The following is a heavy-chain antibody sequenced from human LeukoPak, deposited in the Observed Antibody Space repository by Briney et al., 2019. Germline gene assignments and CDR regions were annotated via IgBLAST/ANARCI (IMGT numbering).Heavy chain of an antibody. D-gene: IGHD3-22*01. CDR1: GASISSSIHY. V-gene: IGHV4-61*02. CDR3: ARGRDRRGYQFKGFDY. Sequence: SETLSLTCAVSGASISSSIHYWGWVRQPPGKGLEWIGRIWPDGGTGGRTTYKSSLESRVTISLDTSKNQFSLRLTSVTAADTAVYYCARGRDRRGYQFKGFDYWGRGALATVSS. CDR2: IWPDGGTGGRT. J-gene: IGHJ4*02.